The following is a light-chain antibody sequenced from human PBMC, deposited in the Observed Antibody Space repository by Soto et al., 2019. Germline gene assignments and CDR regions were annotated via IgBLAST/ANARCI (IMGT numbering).Light chain of an antibody. V-gene: IGLV1-40*01. CDR1: SSNIGAGYD. J-gene: IGLJ2*01. Sequence: QLVLTQPPSVSGAPGQRVTISCTGSSSNIGAGYDVHWYQRLPGTAPKLLIYVNNNRPSGVPDRFSGSKSGTSASLAITGLQAEDEADYYCQSYDNSLSGVVFGGGTKVTVL. CDR2: VNN. CDR3: QSYDNSLSGVV.